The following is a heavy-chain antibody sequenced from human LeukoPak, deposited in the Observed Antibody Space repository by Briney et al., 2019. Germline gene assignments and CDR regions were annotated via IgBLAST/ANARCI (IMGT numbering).Heavy chain of an antibody. J-gene: IGHJ3*02. CDR2: IYHSGST. CDR3: ARDPRGYGSGHAFDI. V-gene: IGHV4-4*02. CDR1: GGSISSSNW. Sequence: SETLSLTCAVSGGSISSSNWWSWVRQPPGKGLEWIGEIYHSGSTNYNPSLKSRVTISVDKSKNQFSLKLSSVTAADTAVYYCARDPRGYGSGHAFDIWGQGTMVTVSS. D-gene: IGHD3-10*01.